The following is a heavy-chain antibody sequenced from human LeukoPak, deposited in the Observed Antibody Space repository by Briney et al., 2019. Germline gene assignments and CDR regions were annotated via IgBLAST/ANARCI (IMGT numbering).Heavy chain of an antibody. J-gene: IGHJ5*02. CDR3: ARTIRGFDP. Sequence: SETLSLTCTVSGGSISSYYWSWIRQPPGKGLEWIGYIYYSGNTNYNPSLKSRVTISADTSKNQFSLKLSSVTAADTAVYYCARTIRGFDPWGQGTLVTVSS. CDR2: IYYSGNT. D-gene: IGHD3-3*02. V-gene: IGHV4-59*08. CDR1: GGSISSYY.